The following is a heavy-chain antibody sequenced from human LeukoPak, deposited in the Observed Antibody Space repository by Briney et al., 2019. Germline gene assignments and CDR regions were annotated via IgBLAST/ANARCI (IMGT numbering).Heavy chain of an antibody. CDR3: ARPKQQLAKNDAFDI. V-gene: IGHV4-4*02. CDR2: IFQTGST. CDR1: GGSISSSNW. J-gene: IGHJ3*02. D-gene: IGHD6-13*01. Sequence: PSGTLSLTCAVSGGSISSSNWWSWVRQPPGKGLEWIGEIFQTGSTNYNPSLKSRVTISLDKSKNQFSLELNSVTAADTAVYYCARPKQQLAKNDAFDIWGQGTMVTVSS.